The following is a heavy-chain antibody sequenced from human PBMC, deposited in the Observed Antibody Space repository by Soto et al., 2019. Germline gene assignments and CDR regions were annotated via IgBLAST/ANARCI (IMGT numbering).Heavy chain of an antibody. Sequence: PGGSLRLSCAASGFTFSSYAMSWVRQAPGKGLEWVSAISGSGGSTYYADSVKGRFTISRDNSKNTLYLQMNSLRAEDTAVYYCAKPLRYFDWLANPVLNFDYWGQGTLVTVSS. J-gene: IGHJ4*02. V-gene: IGHV3-23*01. D-gene: IGHD3-9*01. CDR2: ISGSGGST. CDR1: GFTFSSYA. CDR3: AKPLRYFDWLANPVLNFDY.